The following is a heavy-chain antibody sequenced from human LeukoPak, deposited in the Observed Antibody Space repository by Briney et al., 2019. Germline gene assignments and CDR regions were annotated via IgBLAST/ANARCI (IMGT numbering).Heavy chain of an antibody. J-gene: IGHJ4*02. D-gene: IGHD3-10*01. CDR3: AKDGNFGSGSYYRGDS. CDR1: GFILNNYG. Sequence: PGGSLRLSCAASGFILNNYGMHWVRQAPGKGLEWVAFVQYDGSNKYYADSVKGRFIISRDNSKDMLYLQMNSLRAEDTAVYYCAKDGNFGSGSYYRGDSWGQGTLVTVSS. V-gene: IGHV3-30*02. CDR2: VQYDGSNK.